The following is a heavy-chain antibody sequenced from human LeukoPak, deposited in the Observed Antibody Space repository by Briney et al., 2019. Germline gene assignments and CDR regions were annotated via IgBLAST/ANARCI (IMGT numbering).Heavy chain of an antibody. CDR1: GYTFTGYY. CDR2: INPNSGGT. CDR3: ARVHPNCGGDCYYDY. D-gene: IGHD2-21*02. J-gene: IGHJ4*02. V-gene: IGHV1-2*02. Sequence: ASVKVSCKASGYTFTGYYMHWVRQAPGQGLEWMGWINPNSGGTNYAQKFQGRVTMTRDMSTSTVYMELSSLRSEDTAVYYCARVHPNCGGDCYYDYWGQGTLVTVSS.